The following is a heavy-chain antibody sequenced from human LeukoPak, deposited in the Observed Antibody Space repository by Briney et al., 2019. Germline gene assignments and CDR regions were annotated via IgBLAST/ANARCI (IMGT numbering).Heavy chain of an antibody. J-gene: IGHJ4*02. CDR2: ISDPHSGSQT. CDR3: AKRVGALGFDS. CDR1: GFTFSSYT. Sequence: QPGGSLRLSCAASGFTFSSYTMNWVRQALGQGLEWVSTISDPHSGSQTHYADSVRGRFTISRDNSKNTLNLEMNSLRADDTAVYYCAKRVGALGFDSWGQGTLVTVSS. D-gene: IGHD1-26*01. V-gene: IGHV3-23*01.